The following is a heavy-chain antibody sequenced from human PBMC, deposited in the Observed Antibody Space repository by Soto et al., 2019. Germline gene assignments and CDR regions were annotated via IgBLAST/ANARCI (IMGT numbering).Heavy chain of an antibody. CDR2: IFISSSYI. J-gene: IGHJ5*02. CDR3: AIVPYGGSYWREFDL. D-gene: IGHD1-26*01. V-gene: IGHV3-21*01. Sequence: EVQLVESGGGLVKPGGSLRLSCAASGFTFSSYSMNWVRQAPGKGLEWVSSIFISSSYIYYADSVKGRFTISRDNAKNSLYLQMNSLRADDTAGYDCAIVPYGGSYWREFDLWGQGTLVTVSS. CDR1: GFTFSSYS.